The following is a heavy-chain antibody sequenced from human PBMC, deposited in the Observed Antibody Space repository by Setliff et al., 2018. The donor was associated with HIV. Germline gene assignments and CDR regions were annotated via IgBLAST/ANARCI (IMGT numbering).Heavy chain of an antibody. CDR2: INHSGRT. D-gene: IGHD3-22*01. CDR1: GASFSGYY. CDR3: AREDTTGYYSLSAFDI. Sequence: SETLSLTCAVYGASFSGYYWSWIRQSPGKGLEWIGEINHSGRTKYNPSLKSRVTMSVDTSKNQFSLKLKSVTAADTAVYYCAREDTTGYYSLSAFDIWGQGTLVTVSS. J-gene: IGHJ3*02. V-gene: IGHV4-34*01.